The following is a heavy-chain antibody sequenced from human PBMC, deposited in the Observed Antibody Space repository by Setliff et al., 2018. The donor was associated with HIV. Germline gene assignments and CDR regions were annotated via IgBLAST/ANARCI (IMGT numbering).Heavy chain of an antibody. V-gene: IGHV5-51*01. CDR3: ARAVEDYYDSSGLPTYYYYGMDV. D-gene: IGHD3-22*01. J-gene: IGHJ6*02. CDR2: IYPQDSDT. Sequence: GESLKISCTGSGYSFSNHWIGWVRQMPGRGLEWVGIIYPQDSDTRYSPSFEGHVTISADTSRYTAYLQWSSLKASDTAMYYCARAVEDYYDSSGLPTYYYYGMDVWGQGTTVTVSS. CDR1: GYSFSNHW.